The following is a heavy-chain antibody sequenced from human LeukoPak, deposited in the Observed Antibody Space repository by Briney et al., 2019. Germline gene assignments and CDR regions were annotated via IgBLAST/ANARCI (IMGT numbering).Heavy chain of an antibody. V-gene: IGHV1-69*04. J-gene: IGHJ6*03. Sequence: GSSVKVSCKASGGTFSSYAISWVRQAPGQGLEWMGRIIPILGIANYAQKFQGRVTITADKSTSTAYMELSSLRSEDTAVYYCARVTLVDQLEYYYYYMDVWGKGTTVTVSS. CDR3: ARVTLVDQLEYYYYYMDV. D-gene: IGHD2-2*01. CDR2: IIPILGIA. CDR1: GGTFSSYA.